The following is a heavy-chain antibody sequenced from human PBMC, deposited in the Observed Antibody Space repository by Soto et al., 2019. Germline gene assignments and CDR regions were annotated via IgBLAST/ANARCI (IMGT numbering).Heavy chain of an antibody. Sequence: QLQLQESGSGLVKPSQTLSLTCAVSGGSISSGGYSWSWIRQPPGKGLEWIGYIYHSGSTYYNPSLKSRVTTSVERSKNQFSLKLTSVTAADTAVYYCARFHGDYVNWFDPWGQGTLVTVSS. CDR2: IYHSGST. CDR3: ARFHGDYVNWFDP. J-gene: IGHJ5*02. V-gene: IGHV4-30-2*01. CDR1: GGSISSGGYS. D-gene: IGHD4-17*01.